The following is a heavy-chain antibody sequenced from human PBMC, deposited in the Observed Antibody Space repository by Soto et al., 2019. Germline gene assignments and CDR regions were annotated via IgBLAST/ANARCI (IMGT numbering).Heavy chain of an antibody. CDR2: IYWDDSK. V-gene: IGHV2-5*02. CDR1: GFSLTTDRVG. D-gene: IGHD1-26*01. CDR3: AHAYGGRSLY. Sequence: QITLKASGPTLVKPTQTLTLTCTFSGFSLTTDRVGVGWIRQPPGEALEWLAVIYWDDSKTYRPSLESRLTITKDTSKNQVALTRTNMDSLDTATYYCAHAYGGRSLYWGQGTLVTVSS. J-gene: IGHJ4*02.